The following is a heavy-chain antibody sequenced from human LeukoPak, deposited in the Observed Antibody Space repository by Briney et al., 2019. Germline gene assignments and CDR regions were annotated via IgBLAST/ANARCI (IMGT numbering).Heavy chain of an antibody. Sequence: PGGSLRLSCAASGFTFSSYGMHWVRQAPGKGLEWVTFIRYDGSNKYYADSVKGRFTVSRDNSKNTLYLQMNSLRAEDTAVYYCVKDPQMGDWFDPWGQGTLVTVSS. D-gene: IGHD5-24*01. CDR1: GFTFSSYG. J-gene: IGHJ5*02. V-gene: IGHV3-30*02. CDR2: IRYDGSNK. CDR3: VKDPQMGDWFDP.